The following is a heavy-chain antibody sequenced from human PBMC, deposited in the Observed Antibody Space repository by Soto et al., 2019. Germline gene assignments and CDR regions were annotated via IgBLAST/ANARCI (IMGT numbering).Heavy chain of an antibody. J-gene: IGHJ3*01. CDR1: GFTFSTYH. V-gene: IGHV3-21*01. Sequence: EVQLVESGGGLVMPGGSLRLSCAASGFTFSTYHMNWVRQAPGKGLEWVSSINPSSSHIYYADSVRGRFTISRDNSKNSMDLQMNSLRTEDAAVYYCARGYCGGGGCYLRRDAIDVWGQWTMVTVSS. CDR3: ARGYCGGGGCYLRRDAIDV. CDR2: INPSSSHI. D-gene: IGHD2-15*01.